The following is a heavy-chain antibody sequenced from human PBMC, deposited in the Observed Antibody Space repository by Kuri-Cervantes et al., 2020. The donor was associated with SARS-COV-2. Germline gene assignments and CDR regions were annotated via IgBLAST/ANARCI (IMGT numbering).Heavy chain of an antibody. CDR2: ISYDGSNK. Sequence: GGSLRLSCAASGFSLSRYTMNWVRQAPGKGLEWVAVISYDGSNKYYADSVKGRFTISRDNSKNTLYLQMNSLRAEDTAVYYCAWELLWPDAFDIWGQGTMVTVSS. CDR3: AWELLWPDAFDI. J-gene: IGHJ3*02. V-gene: IGHV3-30-3*01. CDR1: GFSLSRYT. D-gene: IGHD2-15*01.